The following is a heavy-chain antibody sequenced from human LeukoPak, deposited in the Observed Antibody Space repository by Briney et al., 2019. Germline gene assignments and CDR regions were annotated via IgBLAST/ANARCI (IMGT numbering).Heavy chain of an antibody. CDR2: IKPGGSAS. V-gene: IGHV3-7*03. D-gene: IGHD2-21*01. J-gene: IGHJ4*02. Sequence: PGGSLRLSCEASGFPFSGHWLTWVRQAPGKGLEWVGKIKPGGSASQNVDSLKGVFTFSRDNAKNSLYLQMHSLRAEDTAVYYCARSQSYSFDYWGQGTLVTVYS. CDR3: ARSQSYSFDY. CDR1: GFPFSGHW.